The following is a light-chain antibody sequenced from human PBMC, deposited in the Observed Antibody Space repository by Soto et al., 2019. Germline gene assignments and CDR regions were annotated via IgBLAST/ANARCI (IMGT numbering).Light chain of an antibody. CDR1: QSVSSY. Sequence: EIVLTQSPATLSLSPGERATLSCRASQSVSSYLAWYQQKPGQAPRLLLYDASNRATGIPARFSGSGSGTDFTLTISSLEPEDFGVYYCQQRSNWPPYTFGQGSTLEIK. V-gene: IGKV3-11*01. CDR2: DAS. J-gene: IGKJ2*01. CDR3: QQRSNWPPYT.